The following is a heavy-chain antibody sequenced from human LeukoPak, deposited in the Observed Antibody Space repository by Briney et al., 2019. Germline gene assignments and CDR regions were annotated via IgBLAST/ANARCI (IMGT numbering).Heavy chain of an antibody. V-gene: IGHV1-46*01. CDR2: INPSGGST. CDR1: GYTFTSYY. J-gene: IGHJ3*02. CDR3: ARVLAIYGSGSSFAFDI. Sequence: ASVKVSCKASGYTFTSYYMHWVRQAPGQGLVWMGIINPSGGSTSYAQKFQGRVTMTRDTSTSTVYMELSSLRSEDTAVYYCARVLAIYGSGSSFAFDIWGQGTMVTVSS. D-gene: IGHD3-10*01.